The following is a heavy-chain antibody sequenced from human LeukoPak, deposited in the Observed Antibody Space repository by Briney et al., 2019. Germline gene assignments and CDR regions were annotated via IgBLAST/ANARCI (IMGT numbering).Heavy chain of an antibody. Sequence: GGSLRLSCAASGFPFTSYSINWVRQVPGKGLEWVSSISTSSSFIYYADSVKGRFPISRDNAKNSLYLQMNSLRAEDTAVYYCATDLSYTSSWSDYWGQGTLVTVSS. D-gene: IGHD6-13*01. CDR2: ISTSSSFI. CDR1: GFPFTSYS. J-gene: IGHJ4*02. CDR3: ATDLSYTSSWSDY. V-gene: IGHV3-21*01.